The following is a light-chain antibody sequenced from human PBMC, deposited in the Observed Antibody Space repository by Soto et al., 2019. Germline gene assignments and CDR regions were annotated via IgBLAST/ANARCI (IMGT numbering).Light chain of an antibody. CDR3: ALWDDSLNGVV. CDR2: EVS. CDR1: SSDVGGYNY. V-gene: IGLV2-14*01. Sequence: QSALTQPASVSGSPGQSITISCTGTSSDVGGYNYVSWYQQHPGKAPKLMIYEVSNRPSGVPDRFSGSKSDTSASLAIYGLQSEDEADYYCALWDDSLNGVVFGGGTKVTVL. J-gene: IGLJ2*01.